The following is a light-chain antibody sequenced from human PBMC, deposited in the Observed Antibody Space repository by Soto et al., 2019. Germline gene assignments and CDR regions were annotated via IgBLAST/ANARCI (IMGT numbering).Light chain of an antibody. CDR1: QGISSF. V-gene: IGKV1-16*01. CDR3: QQYHSYPAS. J-gene: IGKJ1*01. CDR2: DAS. Sequence: DIQMTQSPSSLSASVGDRVTITCRASQGISSFLAWFQQKPGKAPKSLVYDASTLQSGVSSRFSVRGSDTHFTLTISSLQPEDFATYHCQQYHSYPASFGQGTKVEIK.